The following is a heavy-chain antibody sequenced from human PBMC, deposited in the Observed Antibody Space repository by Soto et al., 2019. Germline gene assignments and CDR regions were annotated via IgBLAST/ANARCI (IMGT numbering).Heavy chain of an antibody. CDR2: MNPNGGNT. J-gene: IGHJ4*02. V-gene: IGHV1-8*01. CDR1: GYTFTSYD. D-gene: IGHD3-10*01. Sequence: ASVKVSCKASGYTFTSYDINWVRQATGQGLERMGWMNPNGGNTGYAQKFQGRVTMTRNTSISTAYMELSSLRSEDTAVYYCARGRRYYGSGSYRVFFYWGQGTLVTVSS. CDR3: ARGRRYYGSGSYRVFFY.